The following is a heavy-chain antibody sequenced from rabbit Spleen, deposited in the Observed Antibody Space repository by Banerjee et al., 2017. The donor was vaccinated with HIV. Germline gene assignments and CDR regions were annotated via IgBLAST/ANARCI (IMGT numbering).Heavy chain of an antibody. CDR3: ARGGRSYSL. Sequence: QSLEESGGDLVKPGASLTLTCTASGVSFSVSSYMCWVRQAPGKGLEWIACIDAGSSGFAYYASWAKGRFTISKTSSTTLTLQMTSLTAADTATYFCARGGRSYSLWGQGTLVTV. CDR2: IDAGSSGFA. V-gene: IGHV1S40*01. D-gene: IGHD4-1*01. CDR1: GVSFSVSSY. J-gene: IGHJ4*01.